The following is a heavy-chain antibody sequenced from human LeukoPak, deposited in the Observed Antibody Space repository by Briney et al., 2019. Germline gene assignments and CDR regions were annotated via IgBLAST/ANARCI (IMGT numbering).Heavy chain of an antibody. Sequence: SVKVSCKASGGTFSSYAISWVRQAPGQGLEWMGGIIPIFGTANYAQKFQGRVTITADESTSTAYMELSSLRSEDTAVYYCATPAGGGSYAFDLWGRGTLVTVSS. V-gene: IGHV1-69*13. D-gene: IGHD1-26*01. CDR3: ATPAGGGSYAFDL. J-gene: IGHJ2*01. CDR2: IIPIFGTA. CDR1: GGTFSSYA.